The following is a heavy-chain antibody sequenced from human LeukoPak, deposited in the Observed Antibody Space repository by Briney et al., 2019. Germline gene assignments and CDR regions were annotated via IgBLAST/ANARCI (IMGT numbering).Heavy chain of an antibody. CDR3: ARVLRYSRGSDYFDY. CDR1: GYSISSGYY. CDR2: IYHSGST. D-gene: IGHD6-13*01. V-gene: IGHV4-38-2*02. Sequence: SETLSLTCTVSGYSISSGYYWGWIRQPPGKGLEWIGSIYHSGSTYYNPSLKSRVTISVDTSKNQFSLKLSSVTAADTAVYYCARVLRYSRGSDYFDYWGQGTLVTVSS. J-gene: IGHJ4*02.